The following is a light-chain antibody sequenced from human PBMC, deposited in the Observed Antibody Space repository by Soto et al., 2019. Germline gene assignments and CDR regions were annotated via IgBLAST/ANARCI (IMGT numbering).Light chain of an antibody. J-gene: IGKJ1*01. CDR1: QTVAYTS. CDR2: GTS. V-gene: IGKV3-20*01. CDR3: QQYVTTPRT. Sequence: EIVLTQSPGILSLSPGARATLSCRASQTVAYTSLAWYQQRPGQAPRLLIYGTSTRATGTPDRFIGSGSGTAFTLTISRLEPEDFPVYYCQQYVTTPRTFGQGTKVE.